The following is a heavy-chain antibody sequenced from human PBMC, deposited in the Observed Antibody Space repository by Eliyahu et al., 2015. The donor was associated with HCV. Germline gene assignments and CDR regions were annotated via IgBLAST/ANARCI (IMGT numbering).Heavy chain of an antibody. V-gene: IGHV3-53*01. Sequence: EVQLVESGGGLIQPGGSLRLSCAASGFTVSSNYXSWXRXAPGKGLEWVXVIYSGGSTYYADSVKGRFTISRDNSKNTLYLQMNSLRAEDTAVYYCARAPGIAAAGTGYYFDYWGQGTLVTVSS. CDR3: ARAPGIAAAGTGYYFDY. D-gene: IGHD6-13*01. J-gene: IGHJ4*02. CDR1: GFTVSSNY. CDR2: IYSGGST.